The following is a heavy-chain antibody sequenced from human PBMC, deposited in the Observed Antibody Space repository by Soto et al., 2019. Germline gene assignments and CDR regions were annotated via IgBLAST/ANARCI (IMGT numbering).Heavy chain of an antibody. Sequence: QVQLQQSGPGLVKPSQNLSLTCAISGDSVSSNSAAWNWIRQSPSRGLEWLGRTYYRSKWYNDYAGSVKSRITINPDTSRSQFSLQLNSVTPEDTAVYYCSRAAADAFDIWGQETMVTVSS. J-gene: IGHJ3*02. CDR3: SRAAADAFDI. V-gene: IGHV6-1*01. D-gene: IGHD6-25*01. CDR1: GDSVSSNSAA. CDR2: TYYRSKWYN.